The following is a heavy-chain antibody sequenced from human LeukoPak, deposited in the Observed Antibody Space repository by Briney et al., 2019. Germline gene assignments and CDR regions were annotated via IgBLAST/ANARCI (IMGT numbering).Heavy chain of an antibody. Sequence: ASETLSLTCTVSGGSISSSSYYWGWIRQPPGKGLEWIGNIYFRGSTYYNPSLKSRVTISVDTSKNQFSLKLSSVTAADTALYYCARLNSPGWFDPWGQGTLVTVSS. CDR1: GGSISSSSYY. CDR3: ARLNSPGWFDP. CDR2: IYFRGST. V-gene: IGHV4-39*01. D-gene: IGHD4-23*01. J-gene: IGHJ5*02.